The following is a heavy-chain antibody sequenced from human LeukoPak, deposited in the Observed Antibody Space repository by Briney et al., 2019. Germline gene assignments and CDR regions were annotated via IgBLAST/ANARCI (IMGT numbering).Heavy chain of an antibody. V-gene: IGHV4-34*01. Sequence: SETLSLTCAVYGGSFSGYYWSWIRQPPGKGLEWIGEINHSGSTNYNPSLKSRVTTSVDTSKNQFSLKLSSVTAADTAVYYCARGAKDSSSWLHYFDYWGQGTLVTVSS. D-gene: IGHD6-13*01. CDR2: INHSGST. J-gene: IGHJ4*02. CDR3: ARGAKDSSSWLHYFDY. CDR1: GGSFSGYY.